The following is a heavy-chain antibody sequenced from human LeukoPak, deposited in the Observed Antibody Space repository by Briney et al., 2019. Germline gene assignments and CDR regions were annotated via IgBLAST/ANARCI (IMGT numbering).Heavy chain of an antibody. V-gene: IGHV4-31*03. J-gene: IGHJ4*02. CDR2: IYYSGST. CDR3: ARYSSSDFDY. D-gene: IGHD6-6*01. CDR1: GGSISSSSYY. Sequence: SETLSLTCTVSGGSISSSSYYWGWIRQPPGKGLEWIGYIYYSGSTYYNPSLKSRVTISVDTSKNQFSLKLSSVTAADTAVYYCARYSSSDFDYWGQGTLVTVSS.